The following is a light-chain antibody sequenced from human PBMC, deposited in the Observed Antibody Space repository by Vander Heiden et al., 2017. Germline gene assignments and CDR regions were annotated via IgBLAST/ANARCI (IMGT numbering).Light chain of an antibody. CDR3: QSADSSGADVV. J-gene: IGLJ2*01. V-gene: IGLV3-25*03. Sequence: SSELTQPPSVSVSPGQTARITCSGGALPKQYAFWYRKNPGQPPGQEMYKDRERSSGIPDRFSGSSAATTVTLTISGVQAEYEADYDCQSADSSGADVVFGGGTKLTVL. CDR2: KDR. CDR1: ALPKQY.